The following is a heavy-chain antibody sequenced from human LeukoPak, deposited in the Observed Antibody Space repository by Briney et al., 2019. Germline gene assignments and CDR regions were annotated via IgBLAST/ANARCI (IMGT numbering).Heavy chain of an antibody. CDR3: ARDVSLDDY. J-gene: IGHJ4*02. CDR1: GGSIGSSSYY. D-gene: IGHD5/OR15-5a*01. Sequence: SETLSLTCTVSGGSIGSSSYYWGWIRQPPGKGLEWIGSIYYSGSTYYNPSLKSRVTISVDTSKNQFSLKLSSVTAADTAVYYCARDVSLDDYWGQGTLVTVSS. CDR2: IYYSGST. V-gene: IGHV4-39*07.